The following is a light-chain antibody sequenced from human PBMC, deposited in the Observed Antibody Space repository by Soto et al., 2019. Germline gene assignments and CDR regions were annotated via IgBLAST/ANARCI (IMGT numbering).Light chain of an antibody. CDR3: QQRSNWPS. Sequence: EIVMTQSPATLSVSPGERATLSCRASQTVSSNLAWYQQRPGQAPRLLIYGASTRATDIPARFSGSGSETEFTLTISSLQSEDFAVYYCQQRSNWPSFGGGTKVEIK. J-gene: IGKJ4*01. V-gene: IGKV3-15*01. CDR1: QTVSSN. CDR2: GAS.